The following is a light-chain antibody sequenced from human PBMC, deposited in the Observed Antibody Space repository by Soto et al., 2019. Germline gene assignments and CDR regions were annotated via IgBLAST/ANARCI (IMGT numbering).Light chain of an antibody. J-gene: IGLJ1*01. CDR3: GSYSVTTTREV. Sequence: QSVLAQPASVSGSPGQSITISCTGGSSDVGGYDFVSWYQHHPGTPPKLIIYEVTHRPSGVSHRFSGSKSASTASLTISGLQVEVEADYFCGSYSVTTTREVFGTGTKVTVL. CDR2: EVT. CDR1: SSDVGGYDF. V-gene: IGLV2-14*01.